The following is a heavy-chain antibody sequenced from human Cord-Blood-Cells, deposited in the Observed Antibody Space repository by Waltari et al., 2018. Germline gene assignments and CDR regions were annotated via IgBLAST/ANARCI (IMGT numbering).Heavy chain of an antibody. CDR2: ISYDGSNK. J-gene: IGHJ4*02. V-gene: IGHV3-30*03. CDR3: ATRSGSSAYFDY. CDR1: GFTFSSYG. Sequence: QVQLVESGGGVVQPGRSLRLSCAASGFTFSSYGLHWVRQAPGKGLEWVAVISYDGSNKYYADSVKGRFTISRDNSKNTLYLQMNSLRAEDTAVYYCATRSGSSAYFDYWGQGTLVTVSS. D-gene: IGHD6-13*01.